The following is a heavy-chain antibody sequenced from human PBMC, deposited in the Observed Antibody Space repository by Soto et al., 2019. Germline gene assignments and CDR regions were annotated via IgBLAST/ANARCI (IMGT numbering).Heavy chain of an antibody. CDR3: ARGGVSVADWDAFAI. Sequence: PGGSLRLSCAASGFTFSDYYMSWIRQAPGKGLEWVSYISSSASTIYYADSVKGRFTISRDNAKNSLYMQMNSLRAEDTAVYYCARGGVSVADWDAFAIWGQGTTVTGSS. D-gene: IGHD6-19*01. J-gene: IGHJ3*02. V-gene: IGHV3-11*01. CDR1: GFTFSDYY. CDR2: ISSSASTI.